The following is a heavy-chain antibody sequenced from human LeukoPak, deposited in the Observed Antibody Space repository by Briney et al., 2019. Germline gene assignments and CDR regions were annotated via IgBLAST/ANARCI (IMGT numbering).Heavy chain of an antibody. CDR3: ASDSGSYYNWFDP. V-gene: IGHV4-61*02. D-gene: IGHD1-26*01. CDR2: IYTSGST. J-gene: IGHJ5*02. Sequence: SQTLSLTCTVPGGSISSGSYYWSWIRQPAGKGLEWIGRIYTSGSTNYNPSLKSRVTISVDTSKNQFSLKLSSVTAADTAVYYCASDSGSYYNWFDPWGQGTLVTVSS. CDR1: GGSISSGSYY.